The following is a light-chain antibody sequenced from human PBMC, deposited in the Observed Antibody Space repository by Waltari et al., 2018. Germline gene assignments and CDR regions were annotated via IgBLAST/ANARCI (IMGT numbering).Light chain of an antibody. Sequence: DIQMTQSPSSLSASVGDRVTITCRASQTISRYLNWYQQKPGKAPNLLIYAASSLQSGVPSRCSGRGSGRDFTLIITSLQPEDFATYYCQESYSFTRTFGQGTKVEIK. J-gene: IGKJ1*01. V-gene: IGKV1-39*01. CDR3: QESYSFTRT. CDR1: QTISRY. CDR2: AAS.